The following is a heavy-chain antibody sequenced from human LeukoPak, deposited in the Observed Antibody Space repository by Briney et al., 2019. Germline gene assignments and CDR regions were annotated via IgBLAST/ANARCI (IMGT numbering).Heavy chain of an antibody. Sequence: GGSLRLSCAASGFTFSSYGMHWVRQAPGKGLEWVANIKQDGSEKYYVDSVKGRFTISRDNAKNSLYLQMNSLRAEDTAVYYCAREAILWFGESRLFYYYYYMDVWGKGTTVTVSS. CDR3: AREAILWFGESRLFYYYYYMDV. D-gene: IGHD3-10*01. V-gene: IGHV3-7*01. CDR2: IKQDGSEK. CDR1: GFTFSSYG. J-gene: IGHJ6*03.